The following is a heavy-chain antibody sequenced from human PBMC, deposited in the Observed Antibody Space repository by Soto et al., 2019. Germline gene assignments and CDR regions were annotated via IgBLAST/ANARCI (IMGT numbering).Heavy chain of an antibody. CDR3: AKHFSGPYLTYYFDY. CDR2: ISGSGDST. CDR1: GFTFSSNA. Sequence: PGGSLRLSCAASGFTFSSNAMSWVRQAPGQGLEWVSAISGSGDSTYYADSVKGRFTISRDNSKNTLYVQMNSLRAEDTALYYCAKHFSGPYLTYYFDYWGPGTLVTVSS. V-gene: IGHV3-23*01. J-gene: IGHJ4*02. D-gene: IGHD2-15*01.